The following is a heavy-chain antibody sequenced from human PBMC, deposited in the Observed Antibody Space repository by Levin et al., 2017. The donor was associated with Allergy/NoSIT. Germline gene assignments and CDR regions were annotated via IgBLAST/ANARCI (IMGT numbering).Heavy chain of an antibody. CDR1: GYTFSSYG. V-gene: IGHV1-18*01. CDR3: TKGGAYTGYIDY. J-gene: IGHJ4*02. Sequence: GASVKVSCKTSGYTFSSYGIAWVRQAPGQGLEWMGWINPYNGNTNYAQNLQDRVTMTTDTSTSTAYMELRSLRSDDTAVYYCTKGGAYTGYIDYWGQGTLVTVSS. CDR2: INPYNGNT. D-gene: IGHD5-12*01.